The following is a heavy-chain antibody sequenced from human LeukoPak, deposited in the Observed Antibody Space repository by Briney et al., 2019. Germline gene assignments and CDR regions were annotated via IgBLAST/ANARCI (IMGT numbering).Heavy chain of an antibody. J-gene: IGHJ3*02. Sequence: PGGSLRLSCAASGVTFSRYWVHWVRQAPGKGLLWVSRINSDGSSTYYADSVKGRFTTSRDNVKNALHLQMNSLTAEDTAVYYCVLDLFSSFAFDIWGQGTMVTVSS. CDR2: INSDGSST. V-gene: IGHV3-74*01. CDR3: VLDLFSSFAFDI. D-gene: IGHD3/OR15-3a*01. CDR1: GVTFSRYW.